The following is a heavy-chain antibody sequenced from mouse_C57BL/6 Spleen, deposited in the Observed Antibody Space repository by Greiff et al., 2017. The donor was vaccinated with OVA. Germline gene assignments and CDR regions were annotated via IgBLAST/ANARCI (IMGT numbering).Heavy chain of an antibody. Sequence: VKLMESGPGLVQPSPCLSISCTASGFSFTGYGVHWVRQSPGKGLEWLGVIWRGGSTNYKADFISRLSISKDNSKREVFFKMSSLQADDTAIYYCARAVVEDWYFDVWGTGTTVTVSS. CDR3: ARAVVEDWYFDV. CDR2: IWRGGST. J-gene: IGHJ1*03. V-gene: IGHV2-2*01. D-gene: IGHD1-1*01. CDR1: GFSFTGYG.